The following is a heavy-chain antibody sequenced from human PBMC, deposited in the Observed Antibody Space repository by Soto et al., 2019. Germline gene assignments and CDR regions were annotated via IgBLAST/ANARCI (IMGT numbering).Heavy chain of an antibody. CDR3: AKTYAITGTPPAGP. CDR2: ISGSGGST. J-gene: IGHJ5*02. V-gene: IGHV3-23*01. D-gene: IGHD1-20*01. Sequence: PGGSLRLSCVGSGFTFSSYAMSWVRQAPGKGLEWVSAISGSGGSTYYADSVKGRFTISRDNSKNTLYLQMNSLRAEDTAVYYCAKTYAITGTPPAGPWGQGTLVTVSS. CDR1: GFTFSSYA.